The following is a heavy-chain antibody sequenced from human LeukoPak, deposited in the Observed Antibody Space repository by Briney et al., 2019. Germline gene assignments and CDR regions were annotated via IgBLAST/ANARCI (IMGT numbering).Heavy chain of an antibody. D-gene: IGHD2-8*02. J-gene: IGHJ4*02. CDR3: ARVVPGTGFFY. V-gene: IGHV3-23*01. CDR1: GFTFSSYA. CDR2: ISGSGGST. Sequence: PGGSLRLSCAASGFTFSSYAMSWVRQAPGKGLEWVSAISGSGGSTYYADSVKGRFTISRDNAKNSLYLQMNSLRAEDTAVYYCARVVPGTGFFYWGQGTLVTVSS.